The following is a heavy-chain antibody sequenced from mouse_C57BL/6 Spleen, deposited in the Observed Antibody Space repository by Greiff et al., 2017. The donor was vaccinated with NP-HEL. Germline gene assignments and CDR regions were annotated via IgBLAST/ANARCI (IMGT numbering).Heavy chain of an antibody. V-gene: IGHV1-62-2*01. Sequence: VQLQQSGAELVKPGASVKLSCKASGYTFTEYTIHWVKQRSGQGLEWIGWFYPGSGSIKYNEKFKDKATLTADKSSSTVYMELSRLTSEDSAVYFCARHEVLYGSSLGYAMDYGGQGTSVTVSS. J-gene: IGHJ4*01. D-gene: IGHD1-1*01. CDR2: FYPGSGSI. CDR1: GYTFTEYT. CDR3: ARHEVLYGSSLGYAMDY.